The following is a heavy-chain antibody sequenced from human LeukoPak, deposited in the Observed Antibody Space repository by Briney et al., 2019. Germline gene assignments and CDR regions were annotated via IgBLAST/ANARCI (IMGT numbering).Heavy chain of an antibody. J-gene: IGHJ4*02. CDR2: ISGSGSST. Sequence: GGALRLSCAASGFTFRSYAMNWVRQAPGKGLEWVSVISGSGSSTYYADSVRGRFTISRDNSKNTLYLQMNSLRAEDTAVYYCATSFGPVIAAAGTGADWGQGTLVTVSS. CDR1: GFTFRSYA. D-gene: IGHD6-13*01. V-gene: IGHV3-23*01. CDR3: ATSFGPVIAAAGTGAD.